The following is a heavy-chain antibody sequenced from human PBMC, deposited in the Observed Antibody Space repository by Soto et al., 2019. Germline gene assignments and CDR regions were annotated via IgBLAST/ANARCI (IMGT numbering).Heavy chain of an antibody. Sequence: GGSLRLSCAASGFTVSSNYMSWVRQAPGKGLEWVSVIYSGGSTYYADSVKGRFTISRDNSKNTLYLQMNSLRAEDTAVYYCARVRVGATTFQYFQHWGQGTLVTVSS. CDR1: GFTVSSNY. D-gene: IGHD1-26*01. CDR3: ARVRVGATTFQYFQH. CDR2: IYSGGST. V-gene: IGHV3-53*01. J-gene: IGHJ1*01.